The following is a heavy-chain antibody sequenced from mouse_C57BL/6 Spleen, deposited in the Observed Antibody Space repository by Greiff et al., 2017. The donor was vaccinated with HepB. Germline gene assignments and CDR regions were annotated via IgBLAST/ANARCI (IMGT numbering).Heavy chain of an antibody. CDR2: IDPSDSYT. Sequence: QVQLQQPGAELVRPGTSVKLSCKASGYTFTSYWMHWVKQRPGQGLEWIGVIDPSDSYTNYNQKFKGKATLTVDTSSSTAYMQLSSLTSEDSAVYYCAIWGYDYPFDYWGQGTTLSVCS. CDR3: AIWGYDYPFDY. J-gene: IGHJ2*01. CDR1: GYTFTSYW. V-gene: IGHV1-59*01. D-gene: IGHD2-4*01.